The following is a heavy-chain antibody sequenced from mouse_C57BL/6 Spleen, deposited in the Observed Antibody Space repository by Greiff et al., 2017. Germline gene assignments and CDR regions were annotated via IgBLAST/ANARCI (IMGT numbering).Heavy chain of an antibody. Sequence: EVMLVESEGGLVQPGSSMKLSCTASGFTFSDYYMAWVRQVPEKGLEWVANINYDGSSTYYLDSLKSRFIISRDNAKNILYLQMSSLKSEDTATYYCARVYYGNDYYAMDYWGQGTSVTVSS. J-gene: IGHJ4*01. V-gene: IGHV5-16*01. D-gene: IGHD2-1*01. CDR3: ARVYYGNDYYAMDY. CDR1: GFTFSDYY. CDR2: INYDGSST.